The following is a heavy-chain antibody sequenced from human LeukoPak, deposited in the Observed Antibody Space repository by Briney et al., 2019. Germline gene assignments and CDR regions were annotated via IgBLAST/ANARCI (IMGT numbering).Heavy chain of an antibody. V-gene: IGHV3-11*01. J-gene: IGHJ4*02. CDR3: ARAPPPYYYDSSGYYPFDY. CDR1: GFTFSDYY. D-gene: IGHD3-22*01. CDR2: ISSSGSTI. Sequence: GGSLRLSCAASGFTFSDYYMSWIRQAPGKGLEWVSYISSSGSTIYYADSVKGRFTISRGNAKNSLYLQMNSLRAEDTAVYYCARAPPPYYYDSSGYYPFDYWGQGTLVTVSS.